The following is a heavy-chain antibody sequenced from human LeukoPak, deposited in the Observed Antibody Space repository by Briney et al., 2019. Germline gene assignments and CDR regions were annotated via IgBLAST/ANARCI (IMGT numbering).Heavy chain of an antibody. CDR2: IKSKTDGGTT. CDR3: TTDRGGYCSSTSCYSFDY. CDR1: GFTFSNAW. J-gene: IGHJ4*02. V-gene: IGHV3-15*01. D-gene: IGHD2-2*01. Sequence: PGGSLRLSCAASGFTFSNAWMSWVRQAPGKGLEWVGRIKSKTDGGTTDYAAPVKGRFTISRDDSKNTLYLQMNSLKTEDTAVYYCTTDRGGYCSSTSCYSFDYWGRGTLVTVSS.